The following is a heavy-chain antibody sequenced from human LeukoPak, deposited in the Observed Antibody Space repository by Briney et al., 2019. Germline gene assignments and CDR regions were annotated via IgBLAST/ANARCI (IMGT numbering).Heavy chain of an antibody. CDR1: GFIFSTYT. V-gene: IGHV3-21*01. Sequence: GGSLTLSCTASGFIFSTYTMNWVRQAPGKGREWVSSISSSSYYIYYADSVKGRFTISRDNAKNSLFLQMNSLRAEDTAVYYCGAAYSGSSPFDYWGQGTLVTVSS. J-gene: IGHJ4*02. CDR2: ISSSSYYI. CDR3: GAAYSGSSPFDY. D-gene: IGHD1-26*01.